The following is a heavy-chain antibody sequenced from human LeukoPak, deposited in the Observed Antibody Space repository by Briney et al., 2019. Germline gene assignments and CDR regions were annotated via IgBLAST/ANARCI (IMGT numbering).Heavy chain of an antibody. CDR3: ATDQSDSYYYYYMDV. J-gene: IGHJ6*03. CDR1: GYTLTELS. Sequence: ASVKVSCKVSGYTLTELSMHWVRQAPGKGLEWMGGFDPEDGETIYAQKFQGRVTMTEDTSTDTAYMELSSLRSEDTAVYYCATDQSDSYYYYYMDVWGKGTTVTVSS. CDR2: FDPEDGET. V-gene: IGHV1-24*01.